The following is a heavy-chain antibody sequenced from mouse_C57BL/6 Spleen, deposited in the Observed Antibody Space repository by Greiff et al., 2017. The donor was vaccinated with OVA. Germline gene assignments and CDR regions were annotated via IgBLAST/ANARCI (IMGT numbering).Heavy chain of an antibody. J-gene: IGHJ2*01. V-gene: IGHV7-3*01. Sequence: EVKVEESGGGLVQPGGSLSLSCAASGFTFTDYYMSWVRQPPGKALEWLGFIRNKANGYTTEYSASVKGRFTISRDNSQSILYLQMNALRAEDSATYYCARSMGFPYYFDYWGQGTTLTVSS. D-gene: IGHD4-1*01. CDR3: ARSMGFPYYFDY. CDR1: GFTFTDYY. CDR2: IRNKANGYTT.